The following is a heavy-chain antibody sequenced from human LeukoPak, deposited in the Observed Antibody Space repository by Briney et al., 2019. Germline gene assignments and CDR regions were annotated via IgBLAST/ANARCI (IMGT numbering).Heavy chain of an antibody. J-gene: IGHJ6*03. CDR3: ARLWEWLDLDYYYYYYMDV. D-gene: IGHD3-3*01. CDR1: GSRFTSYW. V-gene: IGHV5-51*01. CDR2: IYPGDSDT. Sequence: GESLKISCKGSGSRFTSYWIGWVRQMPGKGLEWMGIIYPGDSDTSYSPSYQGQVTTSADKSISTAYLQWGSLKASDTAMYYCARLWEWLDLDYYYYYYMDVWGKGTTVTVSS.